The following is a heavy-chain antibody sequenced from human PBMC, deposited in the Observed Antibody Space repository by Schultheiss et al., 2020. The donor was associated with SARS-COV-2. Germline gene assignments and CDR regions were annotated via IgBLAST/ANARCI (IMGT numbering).Heavy chain of an antibody. CDR3: ARGRLQSYYFDY. J-gene: IGHJ4*02. CDR2: IYHSGST. CDR1: GGSISSGGYS. V-gene: IGHV4-30-2*01. D-gene: IGHD5-24*01. Sequence: SETLSLTCAVSGGSISSGGYSWSWIRQPPGKGLEWIGYIYHSGSTNYNPSLKSRVTISVDTSKNQFSLKLSSVTAADTAVYYCARGRLQSYYFDYWGQGTLVTVSS.